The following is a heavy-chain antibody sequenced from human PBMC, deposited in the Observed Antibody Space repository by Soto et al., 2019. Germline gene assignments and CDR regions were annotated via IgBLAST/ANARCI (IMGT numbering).Heavy chain of an antibody. CDR1: GGSVSSGSYY. D-gene: IGHD3-22*01. J-gene: IGHJ5*02. CDR3: ARWVTMIVGEHNWFDP. V-gene: IGHV4-61*01. CDR2: IYYSGST. Sequence: QVQLQESGPGLVKPSETLSLTCTVSGGSVSSGSYYWSWIRQPPGKGLEWIGYIYYSGSTNYNPSLKSRVTISVDTSKNQFSLKLSSVTAADTAVYYRARWVTMIVGEHNWFDPWGQGTLVTVSS.